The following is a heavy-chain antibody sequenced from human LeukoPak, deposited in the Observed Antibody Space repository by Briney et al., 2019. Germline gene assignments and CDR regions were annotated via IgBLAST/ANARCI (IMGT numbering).Heavy chain of an antibody. CDR1: GYTFTSSY. CDR3: ARARAYCGGDCYSPTFDY. J-gene: IGHJ4*02. Sequence: ASVKVSCKASGYTFTSSYMHWVRQAPGQGLEWMGIINPSGGSTSYAQKFQGRVTMTRDMSTSTVYMELSSLRSEDTAVYYCARARAYCGGDCYSPTFDYWGQGTLVTVSS. V-gene: IGHV1-46*01. D-gene: IGHD2-21*02. CDR2: INPSGGST.